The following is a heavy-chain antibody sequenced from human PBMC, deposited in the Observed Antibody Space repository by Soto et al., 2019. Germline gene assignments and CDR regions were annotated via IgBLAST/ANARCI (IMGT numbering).Heavy chain of an antibody. D-gene: IGHD1-7*01. J-gene: IGHJ5*02. Sequence: PSETLSLTCAVSGGSFSGYYWSWIRQPPGKGLEWIGEINHSGSTNYNPSLKSRVTISVDTSKNQFSLKLSSVTAADTAVYYCARSPNRYNWNYGDTSNWFDPWGQGTLVTVSS. CDR2: INHSGST. CDR3: ARSPNRYNWNYGDTSNWFDP. CDR1: GGSFSGYY. V-gene: IGHV4-34*01.